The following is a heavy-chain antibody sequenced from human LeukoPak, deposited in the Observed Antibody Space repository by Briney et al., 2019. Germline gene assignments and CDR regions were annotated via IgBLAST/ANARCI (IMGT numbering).Heavy chain of an antibody. CDR1: GFTFSSYA. CDR3: ARGARITMIVVVRGPFDY. CDR2: INHSGST. Sequence: GSLRLSCAASGFTFSSYAMSWIRQPPGKGLEWIGEINHSGSTNYNPSLKSRVTISVDTSKNQFSLKLSSVTAADTAVYYCARGARITMIVVVRGPFDYWGQGTLVTVSS. V-gene: IGHV4-34*01. D-gene: IGHD3-22*01. J-gene: IGHJ4*02.